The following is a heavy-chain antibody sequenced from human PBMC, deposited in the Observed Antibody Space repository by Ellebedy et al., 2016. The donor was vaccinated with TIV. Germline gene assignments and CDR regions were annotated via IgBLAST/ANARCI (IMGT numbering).Heavy chain of an antibody. J-gene: IGHJ6*02. CDR2: ITYDGSNA. V-gene: IGHV3-30*18. CDR1: GFTFSDFG. D-gene: IGHD1-26*01. CDR3: AKDREENRGFSGRFYNFGMDV. Sequence: GESLKISXAVSGFTFSDFGMHWFRQAPGKGLEWVGVITYDGSNAFYADSAKGRFTISRDNSENTLSLQLNSLSAEDTAVYHCAKDREENRGFSGRFYNFGMDVWGRGTTVIVS.